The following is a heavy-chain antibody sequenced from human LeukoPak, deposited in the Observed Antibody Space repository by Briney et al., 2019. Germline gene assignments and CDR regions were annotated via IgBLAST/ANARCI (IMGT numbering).Heavy chain of an antibody. D-gene: IGHD4-17*01. J-gene: IGHJ4*02. CDR2: ISPYNSDT. Sequence: ASVKVSCKTSGYTFTNYGIHWVRQAPGQGLEWMGWISPYNSDTHYGQKLQGRVTMTTDTSTSTVYMELRSLRSDDTAAYFCARVGRETRLRDWGQGTLVTVSS. CDR3: ARVGRETRLRD. CDR1: GYTFTNYG. V-gene: IGHV1-18*01.